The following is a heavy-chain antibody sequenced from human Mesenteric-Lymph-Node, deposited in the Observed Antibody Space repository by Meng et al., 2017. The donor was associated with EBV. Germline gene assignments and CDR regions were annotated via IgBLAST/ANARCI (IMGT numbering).Heavy chain of an antibody. CDR1: GYTFTSYG. J-gene: IGHJ5*02. Sequence: QVHLVQSGAEVKKPGASVEVSGMASGYTFTSYGITWVRQAPGQGLEWMGWISAYNGNTKYAQKLQGRVTMTTDTSTSTAYMELRSLISDDTAVYYCARVGREWELLGWFDPWGQGTLVTVSS. CDR3: ARVGREWELLGWFDP. D-gene: IGHD1-26*01. CDR2: ISAYNGNT. V-gene: IGHV1-18*01.